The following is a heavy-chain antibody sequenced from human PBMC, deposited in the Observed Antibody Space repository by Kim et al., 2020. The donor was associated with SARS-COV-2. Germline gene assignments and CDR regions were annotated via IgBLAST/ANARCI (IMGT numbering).Heavy chain of an antibody. Sequence: SQTLSLTCAISGDSVSSNIAAWNWIRQSPSIGLEWLGRTYYRSKWYNDYAVSVRSRIMINPDTSKNQFSLQLSSVTPDDTAVYYCASGNYHFDYWGQGTLVTVSS. J-gene: IGHJ4*02. V-gene: IGHV6-1*01. D-gene: IGHD3-10*01. CDR1: GDSVSSNIAA. CDR2: TYYRSKWYN. CDR3: ASGNYHFDY.